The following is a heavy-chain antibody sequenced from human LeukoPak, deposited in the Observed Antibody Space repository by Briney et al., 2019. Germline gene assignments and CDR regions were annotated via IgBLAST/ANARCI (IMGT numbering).Heavy chain of an antibody. D-gene: IGHD6-19*01. CDR2: ISSSSSTI. CDR1: GFTFSSYS. Sequence: GGSLRLSCAASGFTFSSYSMNWVRQAPGKGLEWVSYISSSSSTIYYADSVKGRFTISRDNAKNSLYLQMNSLRAEDTAVYYCARDSIMFGSYSSGWYRWFDPWDQGTLVTVSS. CDR3: ARDSIMFGSYSSGWYRWFDP. J-gene: IGHJ5*02. V-gene: IGHV3-48*01.